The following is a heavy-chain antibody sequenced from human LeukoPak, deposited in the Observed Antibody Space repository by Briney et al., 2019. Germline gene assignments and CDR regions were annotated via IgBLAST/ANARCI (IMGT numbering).Heavy chain of an antibody. CDR3: AREPGCTYGFDY. CDR2: IYYSGST. V-gene: IGHV4-39*07. CDR1: SGSISSSSYY. Sequence: SETLSLTCTVSSGSISSSSYYWGWIRQPPGKGLEWIGSIYYSGSTYYNPSLKSRVTISVDTSKNQFSLKLSSVTAADTAVYYCAREPGCTYGFDYWGQGTLVTVSS. D-gene: IGHD5-18*01. J-gene: IGHJ4*02.